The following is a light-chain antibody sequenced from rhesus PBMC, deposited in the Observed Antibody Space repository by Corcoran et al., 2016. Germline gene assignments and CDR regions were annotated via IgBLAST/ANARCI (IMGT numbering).Light chain of an antibody. CDR1: QGISSW. Sequence: DIQMTQSPSSLSASVGDTVTITCRASQGISSWLAWYQQKPGKAPKLLNYKATSLQSGVPSRFSGSGSGTDLPLPIRSLQPEDFATYYCLQYSSGLTFGGGAKVEIK. CDR3: LQYSSGLT. J-gene: IGKJ4*01. CDR2: KAT. V-gene: IGKV1-22*01.